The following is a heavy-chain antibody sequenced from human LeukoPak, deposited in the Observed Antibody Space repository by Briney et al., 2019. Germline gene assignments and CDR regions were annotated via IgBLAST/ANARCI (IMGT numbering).Heavy chain of an antibody. CDR3: ARAYASGSYYPY. V-gene: IGHV3-23*01. D-gene: IGHD3-10*01. CDR1: GFTFSSYA. CDR2: ISDSGGNT. Sequence: PGGSLRLSCAASGFTFSSYAMSWVRQAPGKGLEWVSAISDSGGNTYYADSVKGRFTISRDNSKNTLYLQMNSLRAEDTAVYYCARAYASGSYYPYWGQGTLVTVSS. J-gene: IGHJ4*02.